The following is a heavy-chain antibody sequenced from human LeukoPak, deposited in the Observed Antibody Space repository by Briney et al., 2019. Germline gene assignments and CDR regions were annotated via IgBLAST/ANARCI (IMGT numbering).Heavy chain of an antibody. D-gene: IGHD3-3*01. CDR3: AREGLFDDFWSGYPYFDY. V-gene: IGHV4-31*03. Sequence: SETLSLTCTVSGDSIRSSSYYWSWVRQHPGKGLEWIGYIYYSGSTYYNPSLKSRVTISVDTSKNQFSLKLSSVTAADTAVYYCAREGLFDDFWSGYPYFDYWGQGTLVTVSS. CDR1: GDSIRSSSYY. CDR2: IYYSGST. J-gene: IGHJ4*02.